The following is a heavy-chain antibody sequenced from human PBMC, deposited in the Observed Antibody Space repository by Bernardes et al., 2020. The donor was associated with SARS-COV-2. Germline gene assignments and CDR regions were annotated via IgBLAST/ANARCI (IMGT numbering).Heavy chain of an antibody. CDR3: ARGAYSLNKSGPRSVFDI. Sequence: GGSLRLSCAVSGFTFSSYWMHWIRQAPGQGLVWVSRINGDGTSTSYADSVKGRFTISRDNAKNTLNLQMNSLSAEDTAVYYCARGAYSLNKSGPRSVFDIWGQATMVTVSS. D-gene: IGHD1-26*01. CDR1: GFTFSSYW. V-gene: IGHV3-74*01. J-gene: IGHJ3*02. CDR2: INGDGTST.